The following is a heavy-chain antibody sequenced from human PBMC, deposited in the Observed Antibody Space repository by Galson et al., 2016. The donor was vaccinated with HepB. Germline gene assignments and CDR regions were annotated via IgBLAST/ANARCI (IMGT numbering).Heavy chain of an antibody. V-gene: IGHV4-39*01. D-gene: IGHD2-2*01. J-gene: IGHJ4*02. CDR1: GGSVSSSNHY. CDR3: ASQQGIVVEPAALFYFDF. CDR2: IYYSGST. Sequence: SETLSLTCTVSGGSVSSSNHYWGWIRQPPGKGLEWIGNIYYSGSTYYSPSLQSRVTMSAYASKNQSSLRLRSVPAADTAVYYCASQQGIVVEPAALFYFDFWGQGTLVTVS.